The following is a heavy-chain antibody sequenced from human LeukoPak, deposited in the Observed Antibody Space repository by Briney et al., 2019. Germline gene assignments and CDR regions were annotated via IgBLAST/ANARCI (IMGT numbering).Heavy chain of an antibody. CDR3: ARGKGYSYAKAYY. J-gene: IGHJ4*02. D-gene: IGHD5-18*01. CDR1: GFTLSDYY. V-gene: IGHV3-11*01. CDR2: ISSSGSTI. Sequence: GGSLRLSCAASGFTLSDYYMSWIRQAPGKGLEWVSYISSSGSTIYYADSVKGRFTISRDNAKNSLYLQMNSLRAEDTAGYYCARGKGYSYAKAYYWGQGTLVTVSS.